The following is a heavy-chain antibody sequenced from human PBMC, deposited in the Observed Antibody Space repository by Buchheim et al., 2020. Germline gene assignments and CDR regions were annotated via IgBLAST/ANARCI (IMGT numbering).Heavy chain of an antibody. CDR1: GGFISSGSYY. CDR2: NYTSGST. D-gene: IGHD2-2*01. CDR3: AIGPYCSSTSCYPGADY. V-gene: IGHV4-61*02. J-gene: IGHJ4*02. Sequence: QVQLQESGPGLVKPSQTLSLTRTVSGGFISSGSYYWSWIRQPAGKGLEWIGRNYTSGSTNYNPSLKSRVTITGKTSKHQFSLKLSSVTAADSAVYYCAIGPYCSSTSCYPGADYWGQGTL.